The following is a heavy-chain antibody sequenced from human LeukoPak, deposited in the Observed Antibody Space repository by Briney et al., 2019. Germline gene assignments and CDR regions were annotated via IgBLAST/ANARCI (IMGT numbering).Heavy chain of an antibody. CDR1: GGSFSGYY. D-gene: IGHD3-16*02. J-gene: IGHJ6*02. CDR3: ARHDYRGINDGMDV. Sequence: SETLSLTCAVYGGSFSGYYWSWIRQPPGKGLEWIGEINHSGSTNNNPSLKSRVTISVDTSKNQFSLKLSSVTAADTAVYYCARHDYRGINDGMDVWGQGTTVIVSS. CDR2: INHSGST. V-gene: IGHV4-34*01.